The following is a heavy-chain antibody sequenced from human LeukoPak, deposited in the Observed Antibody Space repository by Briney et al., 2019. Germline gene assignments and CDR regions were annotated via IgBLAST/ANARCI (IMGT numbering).Heavy chain of an antibody. Sequence: PGGSLRLSCAASGFTFSDYYMSWIRQAPGKGLEWVSYISSSSSYTNYADSVRGRFTTSRDSAKNSLYLQMNSLRAEDTAVYYCAREMITMVRGAPTFDYWGQGTLVTVSS. CDR3: AREMITMVRGAPTFDY. V-gene: IGHV3-11*05. CDR2: ISSSSSYT. J-gene: IGHJ4*02. CDR1: GFTFSDYY. D-gene: IGHD3-10*01.